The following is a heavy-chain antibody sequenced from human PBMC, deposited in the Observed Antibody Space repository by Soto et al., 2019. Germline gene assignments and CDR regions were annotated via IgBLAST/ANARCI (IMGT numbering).Heavy chain of an antibody. CDR1: GFTFSSYA. J-gene: IGHJ3*02. Sequence: GGSLRLSCAASGFTFSSYAMHWVRQAPGKGLEYVSAISSNGGSTYYANSVKGRFTISRDNSKNTLYLQMGSLRAEDMAVYYCARVGNMITFGGPMEAFDIWGQGTMVTVSS. V-gene: IGHV3-64*01. CDR3: ARVGNMITFGGPMEAFDI. D-gene: IGHD3-16*01. CDR2: ISSNGGST.